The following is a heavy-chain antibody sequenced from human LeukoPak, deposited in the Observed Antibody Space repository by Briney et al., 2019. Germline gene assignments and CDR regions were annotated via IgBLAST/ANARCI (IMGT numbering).Heavy chain of an antibody. Sequence: SETLSLTCTVSGGSISSYFLSWIRQPAGKGLEWIGRIHSGTTTYNPSLKSRVTMSLDTSKNQVSLTLRSVTAADTALYYCTRDSGTTGEVKFDPWGQGTLVTVSS. CDR3: TRDSGTTGEVKFDP. CDR2: IHSGTT. V-gene: IGHV4-4*07. CDR1: GGSISSYF. D-gene: IGHD4-17*01. J-gene: IGHJ5*02.